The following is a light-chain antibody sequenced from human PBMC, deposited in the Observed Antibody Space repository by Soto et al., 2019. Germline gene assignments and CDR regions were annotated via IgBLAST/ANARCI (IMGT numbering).Light chain of an antibody. CDR1: QTISSW. J-gene: IGKJ1*01. V-gene: IGKV1-5*01. CDR2: DVS. CDR3: QHYNTWRS. Sequence: DIQMSQSPSTLSASVGDRVTITCRASQTISSWLAWYQQKPGKAPKLLIYDVSSLESGVPSRFSGSGSATEFTLTLSRLQSEDFAVYYCQHYNTWRSFGQGTKVDI.